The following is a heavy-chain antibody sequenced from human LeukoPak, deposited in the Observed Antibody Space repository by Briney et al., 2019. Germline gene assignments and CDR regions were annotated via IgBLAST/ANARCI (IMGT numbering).Heavy chain of an antibody. V-gene: IGHV3-30*01. CDR3: VRTVVAASPFGH. J-gene: IGHJ4*02. CDR2: LSYDGNNK. CDR1: GFSFSSYV. D-gene: IGHD2-15*01. Sequence: GGSLRLSCVASGFSFSSYVLHWVRQAPDKGLQWVADLSYDGNNKYYADSVKGRFTISRDNSKNTVYLQMNSLRVDDTAVYYCVRTVVAASPFGHWGQGTLVTVSS.